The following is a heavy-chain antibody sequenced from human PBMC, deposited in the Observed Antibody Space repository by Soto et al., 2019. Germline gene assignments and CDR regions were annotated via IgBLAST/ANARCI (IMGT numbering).Heavy chain of an antibody. V-gene: IGHV3-30-3*01. D-gene: IGHD3-22*01. J-gene: IGHJ4*02. CDR2: ISYDGSNK. CDR1: GFTFSSYL. Sequence: QVQLVESGGGVVQPGRSLRLSCEASGFTFSSYLMCWVRQAPGKGLEWVAIISYDGSNKYYADSVKGRFTISRDNSKNTLYLQMNSLGAEDSAAYYCARDSYYHDGSGRSGGYFGYWGQGTLVTVTS. CDR3: ARDSYYHDGSGRSGGYFGY.